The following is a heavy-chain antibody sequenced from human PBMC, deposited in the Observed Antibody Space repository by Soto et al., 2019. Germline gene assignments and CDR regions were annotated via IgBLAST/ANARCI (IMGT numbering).Heavy chain of an antibody. Sequence: GGSLRLSCAASGFTFSSYGMHWVRQAPGKGLEWVAVISYDGSNKYYADSVKGRFTISRDNSKNTLYLQMNSLRAEDTAVYYCAKDRVGSSIAARPPLYYYYYYYGMDVWGQGTTVTVSS. D-gene: IGHD6-6*01. CDR2: ISYDGSNK. CDR1: GFTFSSYG. J-gene: IGHJ6*02. V-gene: IGHV3-30*18. CDR3: AKDRVGSSIAARPPLYYYYYYYGMDV.